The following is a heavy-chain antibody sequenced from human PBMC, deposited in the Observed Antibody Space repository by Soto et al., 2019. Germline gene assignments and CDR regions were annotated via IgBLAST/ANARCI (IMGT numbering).Heavy chain of an antibody. Sequence: SETLSLTCAVYGGSFSGYYWSWIRQPPGKGLEWIGEINHSGSTNYNPSLKSRVTISVDTSKNQFSLKLSSVTAADTAVYHCARGRRLYDYYYYYYMDVWGKGTTVTVSS. CDR3: ARGRRLYDYYYYYYMDV. J-gene: IGHJ6*03. CDR1: GGSFSGYY. CDR2: INHSGST. D-gene: IGHD2-2*02. V-gene: IGHV4-34*01.